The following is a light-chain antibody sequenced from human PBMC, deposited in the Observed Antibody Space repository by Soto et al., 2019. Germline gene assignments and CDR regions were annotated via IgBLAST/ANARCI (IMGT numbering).Light chain of an antibody. CDR3: QQYGIAPP. Sequence: EIVLTQSPCTLSLSPGERATLSCRSSQSVTSSYLACYQQKRGPAPRLLIYDASSRDTGIPDRFSGSGSATDFILIISILEAEDVAVYYCQQYGIAPPFGQGTKVEIK. CDR1: QSVTSSY. CDR2: DAS. J-gene: IGKJ1*01. V-gene: IGKV3-20*01.